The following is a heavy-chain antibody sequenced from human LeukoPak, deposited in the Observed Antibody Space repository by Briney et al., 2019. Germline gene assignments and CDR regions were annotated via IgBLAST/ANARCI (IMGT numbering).Heavy chain of an antibody. CDR2: FDPEDGET. CDR1: GYTLTELS. V-gene: IGHV1-24*01. J-gene: IGHJ4*02. D-gene: IGHD2-15*01. CDR3: ATTSPLGYCSGGSCYYFDY. Sequence: ASVKVSCKVSGYTLTELSMHWVRQAPGKGLEWMGGFDPEDGETIYAQKFQGRVTVTEDTSTDTAYMELSSLRSEDTAVYYCATTSPLGYCSGGSCYYFDYWGQGTLVTVSS.